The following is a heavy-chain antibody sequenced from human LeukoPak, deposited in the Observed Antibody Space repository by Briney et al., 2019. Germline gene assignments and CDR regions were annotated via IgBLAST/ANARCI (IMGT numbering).Heavy chain of an antibody. J-gene: IGHJ6*02. V-gene: IGHV3-48*03. CDR1: GFTFSSYE. CDR3: AREWLSGTYYYGMDV. D-gene: IGHD3-16*02. Sequence: GGSLRLSCAASGFTFSSYEMNWVRQAPGKVLEWVSYVSSSGDTIYYADSVKGRFTISRDNAKNSLYLQMNSLRAEDTAVYYCAREWLSGTYYYGMDVWGQGTTVTVSS. CDR2: VSSSGDTI.